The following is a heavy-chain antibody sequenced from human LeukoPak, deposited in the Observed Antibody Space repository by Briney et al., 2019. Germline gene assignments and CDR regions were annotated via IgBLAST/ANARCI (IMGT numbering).Heavy chain of an antibody. CDR1: GFTVSSNY. CDR2: IYSGGST. CDR3: ARTSHYYDSSGYFPFDY. Sequence: GGSLRLSCAASGFTVSSNYMSWVRQAPGKGLEWVSVIYSGGSTYYADSVKGRFTISRDNSKNTLYLQMNSLRAEDMAVYYCARTSHYYDSSGYFPFDYWGQGTLVTVSS. D-gene: IGHD3-22*01. V-gene: IGHV3-66*02. J-gene: IGHJ4*02.